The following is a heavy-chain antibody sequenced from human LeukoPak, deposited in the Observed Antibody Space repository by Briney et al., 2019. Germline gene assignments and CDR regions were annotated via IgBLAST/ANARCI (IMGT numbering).Heavy chain of an antibody. J-gene: IGHJ6*02. V-gene: IGHV1-2*02. D-gene: IGHD1-26*01. CDR1: GYTFTGYY. Sequence: GASVKVSCKASGYTFTGYYMHWVRQAPGQGLEWMGWINPNSGGTNYAQKFQGRVTMTRDTSISTAYMKLSRLRSDDTAVYYCYSGSYYVGVRPMDVWGQGTTVTVSS. CDR2: INPNSGGT. CDR3: YSGSYYVGVRPMDV.